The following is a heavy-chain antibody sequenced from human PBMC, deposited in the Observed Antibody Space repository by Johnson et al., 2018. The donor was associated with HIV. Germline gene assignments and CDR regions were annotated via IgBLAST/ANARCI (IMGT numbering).Heavy chain of an antibody. CDR3: ANLGDYGGNNGFDI. J-gene: IGHJ3*02. D-gene: IGHD4-23*01. CDR1: GLTFSNYG. Sequence: QVKLVESGGGVVQPGGSLRLSCAASGLTFSNYGFHWVRQAPGKGLDWVAFIRYDGSNKFYTDSVKGRFTISRDNSKNTLYLQMNSLTTEDTAVYYCANLGDYGGNNGFDIWGQGTMVTVSS. V-gene: IGHV3-30*02. CDR2: IRYDGSNK.